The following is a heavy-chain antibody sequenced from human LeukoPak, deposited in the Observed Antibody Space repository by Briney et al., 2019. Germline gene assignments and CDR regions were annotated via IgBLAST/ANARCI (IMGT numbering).Heavy chain of an antibody. Sequence: PGGSLRLSCAASGFTFSSYAMSWVRQAPEKGLEWVSAISGSGGSTYYADSVKGRFTISRDNSKNTLYLQMNSLRAEDTAVYYCAKRIAVAGTWYFDYWGQGTLVTVSS. CDR1: GFTFSSYA. D-gene: IGHD6-13*01. V-gene: IGHV3-23*01. CDR2: ISGSGGST. CDR3: AKRIAVAGTWYFDY. J-gene: IGHJ4*02.